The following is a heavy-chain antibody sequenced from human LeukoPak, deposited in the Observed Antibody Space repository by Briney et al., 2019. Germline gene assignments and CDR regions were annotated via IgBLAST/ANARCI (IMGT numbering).Heavy chain of an antibody. V-gene: IGHV3-23*01. CDR1: GITFSSYA. J-gene: IGHJ4*02. CDR3: AKGGSYYDTKSLLDY. Sequence: GGSLRLSCAGSGITFSSYAMSWVRQAPGKGLEWVSAISGSGGSTYYADSVKGRFTISRDNSKNTLYLQMNSLRAEDTALYYCAKGGSYYDTKSLLDYWGQGTLVTVSS. CDR2: ISGSGGST. D-gene: IGHD3-22*01.